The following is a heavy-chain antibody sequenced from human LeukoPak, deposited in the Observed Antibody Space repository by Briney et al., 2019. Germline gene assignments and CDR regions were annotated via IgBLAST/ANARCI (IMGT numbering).Heavy chain of an antibody. D-gene: IGHD6-19*01. Sequence: ETLSLPCTVSGGSISSSSYHWGWIRQPPGKGLEWIGRIYYSGSTYYNPSLKSRGTISVDTSNNQSYLKLSSVTAADTAVYYCARAGYFDYWGQGTLVTVSS. J-gene: IGHJ4*02. V-gene: IGHV4-39*07. CDR2: IYYSGST. CDR3: ARAGYFDY. CDR1: GGSISSSSYH.